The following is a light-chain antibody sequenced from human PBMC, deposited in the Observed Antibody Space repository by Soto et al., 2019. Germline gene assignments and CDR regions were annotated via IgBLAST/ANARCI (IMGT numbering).Light chain of an antibody. CDR1: QSVSSNY. CDR3: QQYGRSPLT. Sequence: EGVLTQSPGTLSLAPGERATLPCRASQSVSSNYLAWYQQKPGQPPRLLIYGASSRATGIPDRFSGSGSGTDFTLTISRLEPEDFAVYYCQQYGRSPLTFGGRTKVEIK. J-gene: IGKJ4*01. V-gene: IGKV3-20*01. CDR2: GAS.